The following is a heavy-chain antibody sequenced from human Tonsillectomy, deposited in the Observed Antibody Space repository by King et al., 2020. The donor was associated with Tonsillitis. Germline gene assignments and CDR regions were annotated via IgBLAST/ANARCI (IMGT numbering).Heavy chain of an antibody. Sequence: QLVQSGAEVKKPGESLKISCKGSGYSFTRNWIGWVLQMPGKGLEWMGIIYPYDSDTRYSPSFHGQVTISAEKSSSTAYLQWSSLKASDSAMYYCARRPLYGGKSGGWFDPWGQGTLVTVSS. D-gene: IGHD4-23*01. J-gene: IGHJ5*02. CDR3: ARRPLYGGKSGGWFDP. CDR1: GYSFTRNW. CDR2: IYPYDSDT. V-gene: IGHV5-51*01.